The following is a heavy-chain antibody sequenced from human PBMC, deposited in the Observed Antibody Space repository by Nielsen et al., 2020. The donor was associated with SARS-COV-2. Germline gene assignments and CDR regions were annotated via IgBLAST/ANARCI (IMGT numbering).Heavy chain of an antibody. D-gene: IGHD3-16*01. J-gene: IGHJ6*02. CDR3: ARGGGGMDV. Sequence: GESLKISCVASGFTFSDYYMTWIRQAPGKGLEWVSYISGRGDIIFYTDSVEGRFTISRDNAKNSLYLQMNSLRAEDTAVYYCARGGGGMDVWGQGTTVTVS. CDR1: GFTFSDYY. CDR2: ISGRGDII. V-gene: IGHV3-11*01.